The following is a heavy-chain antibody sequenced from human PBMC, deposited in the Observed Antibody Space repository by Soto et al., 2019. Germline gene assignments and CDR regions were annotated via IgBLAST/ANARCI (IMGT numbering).Heavy chain of an antibody. V-gene: IGHV3-23*01. CDR2: ISGSGGSK. CDR3: AKGVDTANIYSYYAMDV. D-gene: IGHD5-18*01. J-gene: IGHJ6*02. CDR1: GFTFSSYA. Sequence: EVQLLESGGGLVQPGGSLRLSCAASGFTFSSYAMSWVRQAPGKGLEWVSAISGSGGSKYYTDSVRGRFTISRDNSKNTLFLEMNSLRAVDTAVYFCAKGVDTANIYSYYAMDVWGQGTTVTVSS.